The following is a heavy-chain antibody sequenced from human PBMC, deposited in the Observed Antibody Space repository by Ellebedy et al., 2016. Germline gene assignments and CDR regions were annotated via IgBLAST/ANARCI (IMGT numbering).Heavy chain of an antibody. CDR1: GYTFTSPC. Sequence: ASVKVSXXASGYTFTSPCISWVRQAPGQGLEWMGWISAYNGNTNYAQNLQGRVTMTTDTSTSTAYMELRSLRSDDTAVYYCARVMGNDAFDIWGQGTMVTVSS. CDR2: ISAYNGNT. CDR3: ARVMGNDAFDI. J-gene: IGHJ3*02. V-gene: IGHV1-18*04. D-gene: IGHD3-16*01.